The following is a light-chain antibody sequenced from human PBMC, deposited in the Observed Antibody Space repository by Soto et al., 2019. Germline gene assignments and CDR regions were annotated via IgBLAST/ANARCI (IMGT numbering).Light chain of an antibody. CDR1: SRDVGAYNY. CDR2: DVS. Sequence: QSVLTQPASVSGSPGQSITISCTGTSRDVGAYNYVSWYQQHPGKAPKLMIYDVSDRPSGVSNRFSGSKTGNTASLTISGLQTEDEADYYCSSYTNSRTLVFGGGTKVTVL. CDR3: SSYTNSRTLV. J-gene: IGLJ2*01. V-gene: IGLV2-14*01.